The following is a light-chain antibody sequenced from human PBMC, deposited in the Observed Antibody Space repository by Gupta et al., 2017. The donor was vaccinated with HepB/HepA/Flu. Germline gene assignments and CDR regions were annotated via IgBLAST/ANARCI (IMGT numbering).Light chain of an antibody. V-gene: IGKV2-28*01. CDR2: FSS. J-gene: IGKJ2*01. CDR1: QSLLHSTGYNY. Sequence: EILLTQSPLSLPVSPGESDSISCGSAQSLLHSTGYNYLDWYVQKPGQSPQLLIYFSSNRASGVPDRFSGSGSGTDFTLTISRVEAEDVGVYYCLQARQSPRTFGPGTKLEIK. CDR3: LQARQSPRT.